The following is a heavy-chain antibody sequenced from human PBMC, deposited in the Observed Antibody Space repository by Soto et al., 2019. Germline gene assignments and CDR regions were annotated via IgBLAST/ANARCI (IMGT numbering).Heavy chain of an antibody. V-gene: IGHV3-23*01. CDR1: GFFRFSSYA. J-gene: IGHJ4*02. D-gene: IGHD2-2*01. CDR2: ISGGGRSR. CDR3: AELGISCHVRSGY. Sequence: EVQLSESGGGLVRPGGSLRLSCAASGFFRFSSYALTWGRQAPGKRLEWVSGISGGGRSRYYADSVKGRFNITRDISQNMLNLRVKSLGVEYWAGYYWAELGISCHVRSGYWRQVAVVSVS.